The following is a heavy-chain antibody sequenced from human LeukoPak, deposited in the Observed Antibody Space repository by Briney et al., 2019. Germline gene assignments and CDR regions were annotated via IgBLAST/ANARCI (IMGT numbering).Heavy chain of an antibody. Sequence: GTSVKVSCKDSGFTFTSSAVQWVRQARGQRLEWIGWIVVGSGDTNSAQKFQERVTITRDMSTRTAYMELSSLRSEDTAVYYCGADSMPRGVFSYAFDIWGQGTMVTVSS. CDR2: IVVGSGDT. D-gene: IGHD3-10*01. CDR3: GADSMPRGVFSYAFDI. J-gene: IGHJ3*02. V-gene: IGHV1-58*01. CDR1: GFTFTSSA.